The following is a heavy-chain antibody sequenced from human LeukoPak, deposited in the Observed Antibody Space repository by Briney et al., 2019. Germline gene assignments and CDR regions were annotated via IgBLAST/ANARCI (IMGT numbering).Heavy chain of an antibody. Sequence: PSETLSLTCTVSGGSISSGGYYWSWIRQPPGKGLEWIGYIYHSGSTYYNPSLKSRVTISVDRSKNQFSLKLSSVTAADTAVYYRARGYYDSSGYYPDYWGQGTLVTVSS. D-gene: IGHD3-22*01. CDR1: GGSISSGGYY. J-gene: IGHJ4*02. CDR2: IYHSGST. V-gene: IGHV4-30-2*01. CDR3: ARGYYDSSGYYPDY.